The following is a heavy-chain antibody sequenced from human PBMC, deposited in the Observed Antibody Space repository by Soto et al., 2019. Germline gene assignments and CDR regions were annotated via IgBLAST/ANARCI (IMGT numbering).Heavy chain of an antibody. CDR2: MNPNSGNT. V-gene: IGHV1-8*01. CDR3: ARVFTMVRGPLSPAGY. CDR1: GYTFTSYD. J-gene: IGHJ4*02. D-gene: IGHD3-10*01. Sequence: ASVKVSCKASGYTFTSYDINWVRQATGQGLEWMGWMNPNSGNTGYAQKFQGRVTMTRNTSISTAYMELSSLRSEDTAVYYCARVFTMVRGPLSPAGYWGQGTLVTVSS.